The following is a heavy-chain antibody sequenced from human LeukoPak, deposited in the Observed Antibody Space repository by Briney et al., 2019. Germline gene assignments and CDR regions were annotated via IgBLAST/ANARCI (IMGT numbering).Heavy chain of an antibody. V-gene: IGHV1-18*01. D-gene: IGHD3-10*01. CDR2: ISVYNGNT. CDR3: ARHTLYGSGSYYVYYFDY. J-gene: IGHJ4*02. Sequence: ASVKVSCKASGYTFSNYGISWVRQAPGQGLEWMGWISVYNGNTNYAQKFQGRVTMTTDTSTSAAYMELRSLRSDDTAVYYCARHTLYGSGSYYVYYFDYWGQGTLVTVSS. CDR1: GYTFSNYG.